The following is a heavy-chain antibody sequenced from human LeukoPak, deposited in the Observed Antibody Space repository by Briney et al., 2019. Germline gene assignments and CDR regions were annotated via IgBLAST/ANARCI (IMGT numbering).Heavy chain of an antibody. CDR2: INHSGAT. J-gene: IGHJ2*01. CDR1: DRSFSDSY. D-gene: IGHD6-13*01. Sequence: ASETLSLTCAVYDRSFSDSYWTWIRQPPGKGLEWVAEINHSGATDYNPALKSRVSISVDPSKKQFSLRLNSVTVADTAVYYCARRRPIAMKGYFNWSFDLWGRGTLVTVSS. V-gene: IGHV4-34*01. CDR3: ARRRPIAMKGYFNWSFDL.